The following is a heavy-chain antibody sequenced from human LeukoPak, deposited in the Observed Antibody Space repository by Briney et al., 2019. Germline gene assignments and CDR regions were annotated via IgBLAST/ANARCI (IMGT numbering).Heavy chain of an antibody. CDR3: ARAVRGRYYYDSNGYYHRAFDY. D-gene: IGHD3-22*01. V-gene: IGHV4-38-2*02. CDR2: IYHSGST. J-gene: IGHJ4*02. Sequence: SSETLSLTCTVSGYSISSGYYWGWIRQPPGKGLEWIGSIYHSGSTYYNPSLKSRVTISVDTSKNQFSLKLSSVTAADTAVYYCARAVRGRYYYDSNGYYHRAFDYWGQGTLVTVSS. CDR1: GYSISSGYY.